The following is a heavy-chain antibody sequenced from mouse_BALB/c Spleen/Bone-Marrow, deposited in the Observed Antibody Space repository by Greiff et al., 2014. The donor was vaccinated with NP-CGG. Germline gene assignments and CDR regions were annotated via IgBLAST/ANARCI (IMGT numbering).Heavy chain of an antibody. CDR3: ARFITSLVYFDY. CDR2: ISSGGSYT. Sequence: EVKLMESGGGLVKPGGSLKLSCAASGFTFSSYAMSWVRQTPEKRLEWVATISSGGSYTYYPDSVKGRFTISRDSAKNTLYLQMSSLRSEDTAMYYCARFITSLVYFDYWGQGTTLTVSS. CDR1: GFTFSSYA. J-gene: IGHJ2*01. D-gene: IGHD1-1*01. V-gene: IGHV5-9-1*01.